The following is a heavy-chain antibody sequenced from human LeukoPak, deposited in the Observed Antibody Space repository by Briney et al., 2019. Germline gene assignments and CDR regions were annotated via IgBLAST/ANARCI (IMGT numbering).Heavy chain of an antibody. J-gene: IGHJ4*02. V-gene: IGHV3-23*01. CDR2: ISGSGGNT. CDR1: GFTFSTYA. Sequence: HPGGSLRLSCAASGFTFSTYAMSWLRQAPGKGLEWVSAISGSGGNTYYADSVKGRFTISRDNSKNTLYLQMNSLRAEDTAVYYCAPLGSTVDYWGQGTLVTVSS. CDR3: APLGSTVDY.